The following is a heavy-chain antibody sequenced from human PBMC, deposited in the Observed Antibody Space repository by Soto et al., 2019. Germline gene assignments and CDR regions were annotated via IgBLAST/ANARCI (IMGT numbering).Heavy chain of an antibody. J-gene: IGHJ6*02. CDR1: GGSVSSGSYY. Sequence: PSETLSLTCTVSGGSVSSGSYYWSWIRQPPGKGLEWIGYIYYSGSTNYNPSPKSRVTISVDTSKNQFSLKLSSVTAADTAVYYCARDIAVAGTDGMDVWGQGTTVTVSS. CDR2: IYYSGST. D-gene: IGHD6-19*01. CDR3: ARDIAVAGTDGMDV. V-gene: IGHV4-61*01.